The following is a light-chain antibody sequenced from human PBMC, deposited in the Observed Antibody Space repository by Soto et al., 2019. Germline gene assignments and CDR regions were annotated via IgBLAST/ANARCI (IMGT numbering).Light chain of an antibody. Sequence: IQLAQTPSSLSASLGDRFTITCLASQGISSFLAWYQQKPGKAPKLLIYAASSLQSGVPSRFSGSGFGTDFTLTITSLQPEDFATYYCQQVESYPSTFGGGTKVDIK. J-gene: IGKJ4*01. CDR3: QQVESYPST. CDR2: AAS. CDR1: QGISSF. V-gene: IGKV1-9*01.